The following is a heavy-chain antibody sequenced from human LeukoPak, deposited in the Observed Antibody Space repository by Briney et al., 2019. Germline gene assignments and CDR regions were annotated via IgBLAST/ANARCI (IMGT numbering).Heavy chain of an antibody. CDR3: ARGTASITVTTLVWYFDL. V-gene: IGHV3-48*01. CDR1: GFTFCSYS. CDR2: ISSSSSTI. Sequence: GGSLRLSCAASGFTFCSYSMNWVRQAPGKGLEWVSYISSSSSTIYYADSVKGRFTISRDNAKNSLYLQMNSLRAEDTAVYYCARGTASITVTTLVWYFDLWGRGTLVTVSS. J-gene: IGHJ2*01. D-gene: IGHD4-17*01.